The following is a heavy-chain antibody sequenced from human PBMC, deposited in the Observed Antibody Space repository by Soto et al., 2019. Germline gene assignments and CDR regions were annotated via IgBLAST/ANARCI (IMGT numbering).Heavy chain of an antibody. CDR2: INGDGSST. CDR3: ARGVRGHYGKDV. Sequence: EVQLVESGGGLAQPGGSLRLSCAASGFTFSDYWIHWVRQAPGKGLMWVSRINGDGSSTNYADSVKGRFTISRDNANNTLSLQMNSLRAEDTAVYYCARGVRGHYGKDVWGQGTTVTVSS. V-gene: IGHV3-74*01. CDR1: GFTFSDYW. J-gene: IGHJ6*02. D-gene: IGHD3-10*01.